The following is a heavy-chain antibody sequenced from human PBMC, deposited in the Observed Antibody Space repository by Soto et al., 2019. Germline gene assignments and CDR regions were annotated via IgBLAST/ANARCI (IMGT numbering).Heavy chain of an antibody. CDR3: VKDLEQWRRYSWFDP. D-gene: IGHD6-19*01. Sequence: QVQLVESGGGVVQPGRSLRLSCAASGFTFSNYGMHWVRQAPGKGLEWVAVISYDGSNKYNADSVKGRFTISRDNSKNTLYLQMNSLRAEDTAVYYCVKDLEQWRRYSWFDPWGQGTLVTVSS. V-gene: IGHV3-30*18. J-gene: IGHJ5*02. CDR2: ISYDGSNK. CDR1: GFTFSNYG.